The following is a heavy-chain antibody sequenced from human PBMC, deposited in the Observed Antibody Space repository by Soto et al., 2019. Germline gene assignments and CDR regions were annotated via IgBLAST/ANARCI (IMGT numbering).Heavy chain of an antibody. V-gene: IGHV3-21*01. J-gene: IGHJ4*02. CDR3: ARGPRIAAAGGIDY. Sequence: HGGSLRLSCAASGFTFSSYSMNWVRQAPGKGLEWVSSISSSSSYIYYADSVKGRFTISRDNAKNSLYLQMNSLRAEDTAVYYCARGPRIAAAGGIDYWGQGTLVTVSS. D-gene: IGHD6-13*01. CDR1: GFTFSSYS. CDR2: ISSSSSYI.